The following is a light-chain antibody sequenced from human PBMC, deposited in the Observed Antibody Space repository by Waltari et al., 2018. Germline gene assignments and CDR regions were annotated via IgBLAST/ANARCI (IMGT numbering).Light chain of an antibody. CDR1: QRISSY. CDR2: AAY. J-gene: IGKJ4*01. Sequence: DIQMTQSTSSLSASVGDRVTITCRASQRISSYLNWYQQKPGKAPKLLIYAAYSLQSGVPSRCSGSGSWIDFTLTISSLQPEDFATYYCQQSYSTPPSFGGGTKVEIK. V-gene: IGKV1-39*01. CDR3: QQSYSTPPS.